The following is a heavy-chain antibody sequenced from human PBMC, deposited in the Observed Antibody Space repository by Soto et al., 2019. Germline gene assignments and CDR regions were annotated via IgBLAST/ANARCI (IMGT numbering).Heavy chain of an antibody. CDR2: IKEDGSEK. CDR1: GFTFSTYW. V-gene: IGHV3-7*01. D-gene: IGHD5-12*01. CDR3: ARDPNSGYGP. Sequence: GGSLRLSCAVSGFTFSTYWMSWVRQAPGKGLEWVANIKEDGSEKLYVDSVKGRFTISRDNAKNSLYLQMNSLRAEDTAVYYCARDPNSGYGPWGQGTLVTVSS. J-gene: IGHJ5*02.